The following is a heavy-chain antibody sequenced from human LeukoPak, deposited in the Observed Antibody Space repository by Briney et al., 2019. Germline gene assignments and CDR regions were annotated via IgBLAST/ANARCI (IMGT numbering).Heavy chain of an antibody. CDR3: ARHAGPNRWELPDY. D-gene: IGHD1-26*01. V-gene: IGHV4-39*01. Sequence: SETLSLTYTVSGGSISSSSYYWGWIRQPPGKGLEWIGSIYYSGSTYYNPSLKSRVTISVDTSKNQFSLKLSSVTAADTAVYYCARHAGPNRWELPDYWGQGTLVTVSS. CDR2: IYYSGST. J-gene: IGHJ4*02. CDR1: GGSISSSSYY.